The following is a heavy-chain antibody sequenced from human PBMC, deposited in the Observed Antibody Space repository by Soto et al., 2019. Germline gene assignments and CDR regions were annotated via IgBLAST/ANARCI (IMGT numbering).Heavy chain of an antibody. V-gene: IGHV4-39*01. Sequence: QLQLQESGPGLVKPSETLSLTCTVSGGSISSSSYYWGWIRQPPGKGLEWIGSIYYSGSTYYNPSLKSRVTISLDTSKNQFSLKLSTVTAADTAVYYCARLNVVTVTTRWWFDPWGQGTLVTVSS. CDR2: IYYSGST. J-gene: IGHJ5*02. D-gene: IGHD4-17*01. CDR3: ARLNVVTVTTRWWFDP. CDR1: GGSISSSSYY.